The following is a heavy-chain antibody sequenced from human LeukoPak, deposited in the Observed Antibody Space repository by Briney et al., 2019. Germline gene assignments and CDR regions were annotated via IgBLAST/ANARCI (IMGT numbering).Heavy chain of an antibody. Sequence: PGRSLRLSCAASGFSFSTHEMNWVRLAPGKGLEWISFISSSAGIIYYADSVKGRFTISRDNAKNSLDLQMNSLRAEDTAVYYCARGGNTGYNYNAFDMWGQGTMVIVSA. CDR3: ARGGNTGYNYNAFDM. J-gene: IGHJ3*02. CDR1: GFSFSTHE. CDR2: ISSSAGII. D-gene: IGHD3-22*01. V-gene: IGHV3-48*03.